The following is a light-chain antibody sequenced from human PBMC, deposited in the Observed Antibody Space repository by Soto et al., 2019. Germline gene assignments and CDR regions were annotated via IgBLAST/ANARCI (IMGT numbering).Light chain of an antibody. CDR1: QDIHIY. CDR3: QQTYSAPPL. J-gene: IGKJ1*01. V-gene: IGKV1-8*01. CDR2: GAS. Sequence: AIRMTQSPPSMSTSTGDGVNITCRASQDIHIYLAWYQQKPGGAPKVLISGASTLQSGVPSRFSGSGSGTEFALTIRSLQAEDFATYYCQQTYSAPPLFGQGTKVEIK.